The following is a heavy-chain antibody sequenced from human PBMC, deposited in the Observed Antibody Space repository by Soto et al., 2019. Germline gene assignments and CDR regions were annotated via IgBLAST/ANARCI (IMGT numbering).Heavy chain of an antibody. Sequence: QVQLVESGGGAVQPGRSLRLSCTASAFTLRSYGMHWVRQAPGKGLEWVAVISHDGGNKYYADSVRGRFTISRDNSKNMKYLQMHSLRAEDTAVYYCAKDPASAAGTFFDYYYDLDVWDKGTTVTVSS. J-gene: IGHJ6*03. CDR1: AFTLRSYG. V-gene: IGHV3-30*18. CDR2: ISHDGGNK. CDR3: AKDPASAAGTFFDYYYDLDV. D-gene: IGHD6-13*01.